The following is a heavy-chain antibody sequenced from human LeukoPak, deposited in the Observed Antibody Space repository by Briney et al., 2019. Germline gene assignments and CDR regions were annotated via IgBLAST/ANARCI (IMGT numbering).Heavy chain of an antibody. CDR2: IYYSGST. Sequence: PSGTLSLTCTVSGGSISSYYWSWIRQPPGKGLEWIGYIYYSGSTNYNPSLKSRVTISVDTSKNQFSLKLSSVTAADTAVYYCAREAVTFGGVIAAFDYWGQGTLVTVSS. CDR1: GGSISSYY. D-gene: IGHD3-16*02. J-gene: IGHJ4*02. CDR3: AREAVTFGGVIAAFDY. V-gene: IGHV4-59*01.